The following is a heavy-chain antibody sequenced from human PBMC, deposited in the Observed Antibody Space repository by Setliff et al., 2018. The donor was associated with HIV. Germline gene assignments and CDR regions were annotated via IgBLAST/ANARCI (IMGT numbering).Heavy chain of an antibody. J-gene: IGHJ3*02. Sequence: ASVMVSCKASGFTFTTYDINWVRQSTGQGLEWMGWINPNSGDTGYAQKFQGRVTMTRNTSISTAYMELSSLRSEDTAVYYCARGRGVLLWFGESANVFDIWGQGTMVTVSS. D-gene: IGHD3-10*01. CDR2: INPNSGDT. V-gene: IGHV1-8*02. CDR1: GFTFTTYD. CDR3: ARGRGVLLWFGESANVFDI.